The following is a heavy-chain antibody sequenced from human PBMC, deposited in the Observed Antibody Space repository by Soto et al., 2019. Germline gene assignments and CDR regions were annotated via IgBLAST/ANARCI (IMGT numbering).Heavy chain of an antibody. V-gene: IGHV3-23*01. D-gene: IGHD7-27*01. CDR2: ISGSGGST. J-gene: IGHJ4*02. Sequence: GSLRLSCAASGFTFSIFAMSWVRQSPGKGLEWVSTISGSGGSTYYADAVKGRFTISRDNSMGTLYLQMKSLRVEDTAIYYCAKEVSLGSTVDLGYWGQGALVTVSS. CDR1: GFTFSIFA. CDR3: AKEVSLGSTVDLGY.